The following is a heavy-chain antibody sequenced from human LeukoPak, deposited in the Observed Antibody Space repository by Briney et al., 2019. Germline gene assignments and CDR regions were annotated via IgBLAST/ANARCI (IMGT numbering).Heavy chain of an antibody. J-gene: IGHJ4*02. CDR1: GFTFSGYP. V-gene: IGHV3-30-3*02. D-gene: IGHD3-16*02. CDR3: AKSLYGGCDY. CDR2: ISYDGSNK. Sequence: GGSLRLSCAASGFTFSGYPIHWARQAPGKGLEWVAVISYDGSNKYYADSVKGRFTIFRDNSKNTVYLQMNSLRVEDTAVYYCAKSLYGGCDYWGQGTVVTVSS.